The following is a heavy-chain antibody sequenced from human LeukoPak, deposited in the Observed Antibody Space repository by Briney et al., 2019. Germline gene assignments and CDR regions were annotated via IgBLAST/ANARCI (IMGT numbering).Heavy chain of an antibody. CDR3: AEPGITMIGGV. CDR2: ISSSGSTI. D-gene: IGHD3-10*02. J-gene: IGHJ6*04. V-gene: IGHV3-48*03. Sequence: PGGSLRLSCAASGFTFSSYEMNWVRQAPGKGLEWVSYISSSGSTIYYANSVKGRFTISRDNAKNSLYLQMNSLRAEDTAVYYCAEPGITMIGGVWGKGTTVTISS. CDR1: GFTFSSYE.